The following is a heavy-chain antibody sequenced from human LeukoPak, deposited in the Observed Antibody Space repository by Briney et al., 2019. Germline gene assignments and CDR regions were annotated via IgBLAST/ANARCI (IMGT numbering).Heavy chain of an antibody. D-gene: IGHD6-13*01. J-gene: IGHJ6*02. CDR1: GFTFSSYS. CDR2: ISSSSSYI. Sequence: PGGSLRLSCAASGFTFSSYSMNWVRQAPGKGLEWVSSISSSSSYIYYADSVKGRFTISRDNAKNSLYLQMNCLRAEDTAVYYCASLMVDGSSWHYGMDVWGQGTTVTVSS. V-gene: IGHV3-21*01. CDR3: ASLMVDGSSWHYGMDV.